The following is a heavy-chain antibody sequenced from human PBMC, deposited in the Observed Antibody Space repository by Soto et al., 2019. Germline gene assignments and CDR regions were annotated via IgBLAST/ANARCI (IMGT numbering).Heavy chain of an antibody. Sequence: GGSLRLSCAASGFTFSSYAMSWVRQAPGKGLEWVSAISGSGGSTYYADSVKGRFTISRDNSKNTLYLQMNSLRAEDTAVYYCAKGYHDFIWGSYSHGLDYWGQGTLVTVSS. D-gene: IGHD3-16*01. CDR2: ISGSGGST. J-gene: IGHJ4*02. CDR3: AKGYHDFIWGSYSHGLDY. CDR1: GFTFSSYA. V-gene: IGHV3-23*01.